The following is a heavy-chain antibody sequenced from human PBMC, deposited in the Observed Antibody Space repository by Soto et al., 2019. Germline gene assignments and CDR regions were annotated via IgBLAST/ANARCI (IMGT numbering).Heavy chain of an antibody. CDR2: IIPILGIA. V-gene: IGHV1-69*02. CDR1: GGTFSSYT. D-gene: IGHD6-13*01. CDR3: AIGIAAVGTRNWFDP. J-gene: IGHJ5*02. Sequence: SVKVSCKASGGTFSSYTISWVRQAPGQGLEWMGRIIPILGIANYAQKFQGRVTITADKSTSTAYMELTSLRSEDTAVYYCAIGIAAVGTRNWFDPWGQGTLVTVSS.